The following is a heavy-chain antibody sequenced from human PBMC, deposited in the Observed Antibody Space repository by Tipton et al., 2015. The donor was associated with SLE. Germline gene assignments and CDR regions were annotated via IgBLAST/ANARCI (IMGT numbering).Heavy chain of an antibody. CDR3: VRELDTFDI. J-gene: IGHJ3*02. Sequence: TLSLTCTVSGDSISSGSYYWSWIRQPAGKGLEWIGRIYTSGSTNYNPSLKSRVTISVDTSKNQFSLKLSSVTAADTAVYCCVRELDTFDIWGQGTMVTVSS. CDR2: IYTSGST. V-gene: IGHV4-61*02. CDR1: GDSISSGSYY.